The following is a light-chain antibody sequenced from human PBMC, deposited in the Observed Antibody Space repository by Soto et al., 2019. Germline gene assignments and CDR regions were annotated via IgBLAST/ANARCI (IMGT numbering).Light chain of an antibody. CDR3: QSFDTGLTGPI. V-gene: IGLV1-40*01. Sequence: QAVLTQPPSVSAAPGQRVTISCNGSNSNIGAHYEVHWYQQFPGTAPKLLISNNTNRPSGVPYRFSGSRSGTSASLAITGRQHEDEADYYCQSFDTGLTGPILGIGTKVTVL. J-gene: IGLJ2*01. CDR1: NSNIGAHYE. CDR2: NNT.